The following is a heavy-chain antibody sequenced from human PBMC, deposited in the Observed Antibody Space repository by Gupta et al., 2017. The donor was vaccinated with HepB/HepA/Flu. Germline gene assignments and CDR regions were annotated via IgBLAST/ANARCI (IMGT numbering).Heavy chain of an antibody. D-gene: IGHD3-10*01. CDR1: GFTLNTYA. J-gene: IGHJ6*02. V-gene: IGHV3-30-3*01. Sequence: QVHLVESGGGVVQPGRSLRLSCEASGFTLNTYAMNWVRQAPGKGLEWMAFIVDDGNNKHHADSVKGRFTVSRDNSKNTLYLQMNSMGLDDTAVYDCARGRVPEGLHYYGMDVWGQGTTVIVSS. CDR2: IVDDGNNK. CDR3: ARGRVPEGLHYYGMDV.